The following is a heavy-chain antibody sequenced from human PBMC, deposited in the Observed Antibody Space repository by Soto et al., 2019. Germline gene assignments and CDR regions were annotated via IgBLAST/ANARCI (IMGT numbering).Heavy chain of an antibody. CDR1: GYTFSSYS. CDR3: ARDNGYYDL. J-gene: IGHJ4*02. CDR2: ISTYSGNT. V-gene: IGHV1-18*04. Sequence: QIQMVQSGAEVKQPGASVKISCKTSGYTFSSYSINWVRQAPGQGLEWMALISTYSGNTHYAERVQGRVTVTLDKSARTAFMEMRGLTSDDTAVYFCARDNGYYDLWGQGTLVTVSS.